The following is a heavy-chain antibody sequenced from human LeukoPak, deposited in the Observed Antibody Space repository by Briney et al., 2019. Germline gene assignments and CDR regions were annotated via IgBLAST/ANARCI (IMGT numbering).Heavy chain of an antibody. CDR1: SLTFRRYG. Sequence: GGSLRLFCVASSLTFRRYGMHRVRQAPGKGLFWVAVISYDGSNKYYADSVKGRFTISRDNSKNTLYLQMNSLRAEDTAVYYCAKGSIRRYQPLPSGVDYWGQGTLVTVSS. CDR2: ISYDGSNK. D-gene: IGHD2-2*01. V-gene: IGHV3-30*18. CDR3: AKGSIRRYQPLPSGVDY. J-gene: IGHJ4*02.